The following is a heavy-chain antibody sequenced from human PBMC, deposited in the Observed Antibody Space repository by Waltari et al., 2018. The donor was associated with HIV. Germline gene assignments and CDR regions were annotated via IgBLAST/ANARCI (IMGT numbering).Heavy chain of an antibody. CDR1: GFTFSDAW. J-gene: IGHJ4*02. CDR3: TTEDYGVFL. CDR2: IKSTSEGGTS. D-gene: IGHD3-10*01. Sequence: EGQLVEFGGGLVKPGGSLRLSCAVSGFTFSDAWMSWVRQAPGKGLEWVGRIKSTSEGGTSDYAAPVKGRFTISRDDEKNTLFLQMDRLKTEDTAFYYCTTEDYGVFLWGQGTLVTVSS. V-gene: IGHV3-15*05.